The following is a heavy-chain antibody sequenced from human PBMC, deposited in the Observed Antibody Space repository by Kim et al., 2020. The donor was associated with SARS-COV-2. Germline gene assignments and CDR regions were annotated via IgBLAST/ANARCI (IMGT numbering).Heavy chain of an antibody. CDR2: INQDGSQK. V-gene: IGHV3-7*04. Sequence: GGSLRLSCAASGFTFGGNWMTWVRQAAGKGLEWVACINQDGSQKYYVDSAKGRFTISRDNAKNSVYLQMNSLRGEDTAGYYCARGRGVDSWGQGTPVTVS. CDR1: GFTFGGNW. CDR3: ARGRGVDS. J-gene: IGHJ5*01.